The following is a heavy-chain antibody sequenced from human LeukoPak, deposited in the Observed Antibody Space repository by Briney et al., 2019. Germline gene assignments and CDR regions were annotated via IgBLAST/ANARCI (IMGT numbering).Heavy chain of an antibody. CDR2: IYYSGST. V-gene: IGHV4-30-4*02. J-gene: IGHJ6*02. CDR1: GGSISSGDYY. CDR3: ARDGGGSTVTVDGGTYYYYYYGMDV. Sequence: SETLSLTCTVSGGSISSGDYYWSWIRQPPGKGLEWIGYIYYSGSTYYNPSLKSRVTISVDTSKNQFSLKLSSVTAADTAVYYCARDGGGSTVTVDGGTYYYYYYGMDVWGQGTTVTVSS. D-gene: IGHD4-17*01.